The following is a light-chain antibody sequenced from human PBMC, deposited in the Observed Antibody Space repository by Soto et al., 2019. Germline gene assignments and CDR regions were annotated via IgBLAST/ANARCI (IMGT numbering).Light chain of an antibody. CDR2: KVS. Sequence: DVVMTQSPLFLPVTLGQPASISCRSSESLVFSDGNTYLTWLHQRPGQSPRRLIYKVSKRGSGVPDRFSGSGSGTDFTLKISRVEAGDVGLYYCVQGTHWPRTFGQGTKVEIK. V-gene: IGKV2-30*01. CDR3: VQGTHWPRT. CDR1: ESLVFSDGNTY. J-gene: IGKJ1*01.